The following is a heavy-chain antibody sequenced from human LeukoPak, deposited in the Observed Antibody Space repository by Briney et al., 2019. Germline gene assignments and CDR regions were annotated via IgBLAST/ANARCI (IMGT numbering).Heavy chain of an antibody. V-gene: IGHV3-30*03. Sequence: GSLRLSCAASGFTFSSYGMHWVRQAPGKGLEWVAVIPYDGSNKYYADSVKGRFTISRDNSKNTLYLQMNSLRAEDTAVYYCTSMTTPFDYWGQGTLVTVSS. CDR2: IPYDGSNK. CDR3: TSMTTPFDY. J-gene: IGHJ4*02. D-gene: IGHD4-11*01. CDR1: GFTFSSYG.